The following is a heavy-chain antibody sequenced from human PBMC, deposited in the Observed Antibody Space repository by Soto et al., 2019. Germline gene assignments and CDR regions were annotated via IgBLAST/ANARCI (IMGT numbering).Heavy chain of an antibody. Sequence: QVQLVQSGAEVKKPGSSVKVSCKASGGTFSSYAISWVRQAPGQGLEWMGGIIPIFGTANYAQKFQGRDPIIEDEYMSTAYMGLSSLRFEATGVYYCARVGGGSYWEVDYYYGMDVWGQGTTVTVSS. V-gene: IGHV1-69*12. J-gene: IGHJ6*02. CDR3: ARVGGGSYWEVDYYYGMDV. CDR2: IIPIFGTA. CDR1: GGTFSSYA. D-gene: IGHD1-26*01.